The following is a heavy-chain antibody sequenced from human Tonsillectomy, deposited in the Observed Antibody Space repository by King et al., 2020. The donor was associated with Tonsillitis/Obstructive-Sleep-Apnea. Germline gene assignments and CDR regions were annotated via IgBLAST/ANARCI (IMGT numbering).Heavy chain of an antibody. CDR2: INPNSGGT. V-gene: IGHV1-2*02. J-gene: IGHJ6*02. CDR1: GYTFTGYY. CDR3: ARLAYGSNGVCYQRDSYYYVMDV. Sequence: VQLVESGAEVKKPGASVKVSCTASGYTFTGYYMHWVRQAPGQGPEWMGWINPNSGGTDYAQKFQGRVTMTRDTSISTAYMELSRLRSDDTAVYYCARLAYGSNGVCYQRDSYYYVMDVWGQGTTVTVSS. D-gene: IGHD2-8*01.